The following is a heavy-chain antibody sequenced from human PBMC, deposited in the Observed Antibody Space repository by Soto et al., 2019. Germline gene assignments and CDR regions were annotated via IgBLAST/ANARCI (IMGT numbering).Heavy chain of an antibody. D-gene: IGHD3-22*01. CDR2: INHSGST. V-gene: IGHV4-34*01. CDR3: XXXXXXXXXXLLLSEYXDP. CDR1: GGSFSSYY. J-gene: IGHJ5*02. Sequence: QVHLQQWGAGLLKPSETLSLTCAVYGGSFSSYYWSWIRQPPGKGLEWSGVINHSGSTNYDPSLKSRVTISIDTSKNQVSLTLSSVTAADTAVYYCXXXXXXXXXXLLLSEYXDPWGQVTLVT.